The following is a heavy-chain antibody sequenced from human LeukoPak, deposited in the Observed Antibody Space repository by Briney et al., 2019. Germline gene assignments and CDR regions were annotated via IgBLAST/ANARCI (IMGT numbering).Heavy chain of an antibody. CDR1: GGSISSYY. V-gene: IGHV4-59*01. D-gene: IGHD1-26*01. Sequence: SETLSLTCTVSGGSISSYYWSWIRQPPGKGLEWIGYIYYSGSTNYNPSLKSRVIISVDTSKNQFSLKLSSVTAADTAVYYCARDRGGSSLLDWGPGTLVTVSS. J-gene: IGHJ4*02. CDR3: ARDRGGSSLLD. CDR2: IYYSGST.